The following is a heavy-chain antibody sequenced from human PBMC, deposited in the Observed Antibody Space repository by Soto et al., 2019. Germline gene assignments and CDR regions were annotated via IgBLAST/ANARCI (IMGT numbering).Heavy chain of an antibody. CDR2: ISAYNGNT. V-gene: IGHV1-18*01. CDR1: GYTFTSYG. J-gene: IGHJ5*02. CDR3: AREYSSSSGYWFDP. Sequence: ASVKVSCKASGYTFTSYGSSWVRQAPGQGLEWMGWISAYNGNTNYAQKLQGRVTMTTDTSTSTAYMELRSLRSDDTAVYYCAREYSSSSGYWFDPWGQGTLVTVSS. D-gene: IGHD6-6*01.